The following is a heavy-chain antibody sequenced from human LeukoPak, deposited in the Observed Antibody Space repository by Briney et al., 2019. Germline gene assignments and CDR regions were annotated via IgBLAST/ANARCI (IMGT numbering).Heavy chain of an antibody. V-gene: IGHV3-48*03. J-gene: IGHJ4*02. CDR2: ISSSGGAI. Sequence: PGGSLRLSCAASGFTFSSYEMNWVRQAPGKGLEWVSYISSSGGAIYYADSVKGRFTISRDNAKNSLYLQMNSLRAEDTAVYYCAREGIAAARPFDYWGQGTLVTVSS. CDR3: AREGIAAARPFDY. D-gene: IGHD6-13*01. CDR1: GFTFSSYE.